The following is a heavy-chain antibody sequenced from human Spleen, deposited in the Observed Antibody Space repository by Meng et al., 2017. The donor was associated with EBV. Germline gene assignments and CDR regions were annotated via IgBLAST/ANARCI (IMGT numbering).Heavy chain of an antibody. V-gene: IGHV4-30-4*01. J-gene: IGHJ4*02. Sequence: QMQLQESAPVLVTPSQTLSLTCAVSGCSISSGVYYWSWIRQPPGKGLEWIGYIYYSGSTYDNPSLKSRVTISVDTSKNQFSLKLSSVTAADTAVYYCARARRNGYYFDYWGQGTLVTVSS. CDR3: ARARRNGYYFDY. D-gene: IGHD2-8*01. CDR2: IYYSGST. CDR1: GCSISSGVYY.